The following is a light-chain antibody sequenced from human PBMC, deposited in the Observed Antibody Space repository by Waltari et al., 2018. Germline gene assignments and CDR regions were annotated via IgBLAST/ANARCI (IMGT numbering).Light chain of an antibody. Sequence: DIQLTQSPPSLSASVGDSVSIKCRASQSVTSYSSWFQQKPGKPPSLLIHGASNLHSGVPSRFSGSGSGTDFTLTISSLQPDDFATYYCQQNYNTPSTFGQGTKLDI. CDR1: QSVTSY. V-gene: IGKV1-39*01. J-gene: IGKJ2*02. CDR2: GAS. CDR3: QQNYNTPST.